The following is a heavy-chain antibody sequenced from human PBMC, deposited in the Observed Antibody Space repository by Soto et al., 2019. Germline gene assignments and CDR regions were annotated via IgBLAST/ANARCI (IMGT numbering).Heavy chain of an antibody. Sequence: PVGSLRLSCAASGFTFSNAWMSWVRQAPGKGLEWVGRIKSKTDGGTTDYAAPVKGRFTISRDDSKNTLYLQMNSLKTEDTAVYYCTTETYYYDSSGYTLYYYGMDVWGQGTTVTVSS. CDR3: TTETYYYDSSGYTLYYYGMDV. D-gene: IGHD3-22*01. V-gene: IGHV3-15*01. CDR2: IKSKTDGGTT. J-gene: IGHJ6*02. CDR1: GFTFSNAW.